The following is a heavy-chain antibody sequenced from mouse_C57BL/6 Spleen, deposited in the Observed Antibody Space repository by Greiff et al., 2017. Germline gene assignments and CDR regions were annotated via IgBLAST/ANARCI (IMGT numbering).Heavy chain of an antibody. D-gene: IGHD3-2*02. Sequence: QVHVKQSGAELVRPGASVTLSCKASGYTFTDYEMHWVKQTPVHGLEWIGAIDPETGGTAYNQKFKGKAILTADKSSSTAYMELRSLTSEDSAVYYCTRRAAQAYYCDYWGQGTTLTVSS. V-gene: IGHV1-15*01. J-gene: IGHJ2*01. CDR3: TRRAAQAYYCDY. CDR2: IDPETGGT. CDR1: GYTFTDYE.